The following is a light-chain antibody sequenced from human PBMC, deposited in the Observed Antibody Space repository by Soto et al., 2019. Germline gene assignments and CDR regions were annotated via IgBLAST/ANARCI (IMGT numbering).Light chain of an antibody. CDR2: GAS. CDR3: QQYNNWPAYT. Sequence: EIVMTQSPATLSVSPGEGATLSCRASQSVSSNLAWYQQKPGQAPRLLIFGASTMATGIPARFSGSGSGTEFTLTISSLQSEDFAVYYCQQYNNWPAYTFGQGTKLEIK. J-gene: IGKJ2*01. CDR1: QSVSSN. V-gene: IGKV3-15*01.